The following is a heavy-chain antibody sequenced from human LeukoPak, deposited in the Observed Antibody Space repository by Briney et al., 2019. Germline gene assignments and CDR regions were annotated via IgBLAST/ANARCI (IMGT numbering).Heavy chain of an antibody. CDR1: GGTFSSYA. J-gene: IGHJ3*02. CDR3: ASSTLRWNSELDAFDI. D-gene: IGHD1-7*01. Sequence: SVKVSCKASGGTFSSYAISWVRQAPGQGLEWMGGIIPIFGTANYAQKFQGRVTITTDESTSTAYMELSSLRSEDTAVYYCASSTLRWNSELDAFDIWGQGTMVTASS. V-gene: IGHV1-69*05. CDR2: IIPIFGTA.